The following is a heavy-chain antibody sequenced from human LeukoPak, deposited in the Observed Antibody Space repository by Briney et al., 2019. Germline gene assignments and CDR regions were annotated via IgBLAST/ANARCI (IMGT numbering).Heavy chain of an antibody. V-gene: IGHV1-69*04. CDR1: GGTFSSYA. Sequence: ASVKVSCKASGGTFSSYAISWVRQAPGQGLEWMGRIIPILGLANYAQKFQGRVTITADKSTSTAYMELSSLRSEDTAVYYCARESGRDGSGSLPDYWGQGTLVTVSS. D-gene: IGHD3-10*01. CDR3: ARESGRDGSGSLPDY. J-gene: IGHJ4*02. CDR2: IIPILGLA.